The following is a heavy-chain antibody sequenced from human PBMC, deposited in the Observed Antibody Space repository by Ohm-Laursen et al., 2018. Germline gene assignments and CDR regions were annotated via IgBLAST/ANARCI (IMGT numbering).Heavy chain of an antibody. CDR1: GFTFTSYW. V-gene: IGHV3-7*01. CDR3: VRGGRYGNF. Sequence: SLRLSCAASGFTFTSYWMSWVRQAPGKGLEWVANIKEYGSEKNYVDSVKGRFTISRGNAKNSLFLEMNNLRAEDSALYYCVRGGRYGNFWGQGTLVTVSS. D-gene: IGHD6-13*01. CDR2: IKEYGSEK. J-gene: IGHJ4*01.